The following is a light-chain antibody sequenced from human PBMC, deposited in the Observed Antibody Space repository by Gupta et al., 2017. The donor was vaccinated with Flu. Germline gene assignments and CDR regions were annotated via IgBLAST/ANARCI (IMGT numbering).Light chain of an antibody. CDR3: MQALQTPYS. CDR2: LGS. J-gene: IGKJ2*03. Sequence: DIVMTQSPLSLPVPPREPASISCRSSQSLLHSNGYNYLDWYLQKPGQSPQLLIYLGSNRASGVPDRFSGSGSGTDFTLKISRVEAEDVGVYYCMQALQTPYSFGQGTKLEIK. CDR1: QSLLHSNGYNY. V-gene: IGKV2-28*01.